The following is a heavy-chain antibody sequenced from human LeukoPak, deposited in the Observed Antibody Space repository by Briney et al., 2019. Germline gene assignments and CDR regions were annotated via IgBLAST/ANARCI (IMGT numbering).Heavy chain of an antibody. CDR1: GGSISSYY. D-gene: IGHD2-2*01. CDR3: ASQAPRNRYCSSTSCYPFDY. J-gene: IGHJ4*02. Sequence: SETLSLTCTVSGGSISSYYWGWIRQPPGKGLEWIGSIYYSGSTYYNPSLKSRVTISVDTSKNQFSLKLSSVTAADTAVYYCASQAPRNRYCSSTSCYPFDYWGQGTLVTVSS. V-gene: IGHV4-39*01. CDR2: IYYSGST.